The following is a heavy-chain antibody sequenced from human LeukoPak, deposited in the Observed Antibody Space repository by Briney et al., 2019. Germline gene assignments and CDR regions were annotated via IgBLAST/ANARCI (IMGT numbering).Heavy chain of an antibody. CDR1: GGSISSGSYS. CDR3: AGGYADFDF. CDR2: IYHSGST. J-gene: IGHJ4*02. Sequence: PSETLSLTCAVSGGSISSGSYSWSWTRQPPGKGLEWIGYIYHSGSTYYNPSLKSRVTISVDRSKNQFSLKLSSVTAADTAVYYCAGGYADFDFWGQGTLVTVSS. V-gene: IGHV4-30-2*01. D-gene: IGHD2-2*01.